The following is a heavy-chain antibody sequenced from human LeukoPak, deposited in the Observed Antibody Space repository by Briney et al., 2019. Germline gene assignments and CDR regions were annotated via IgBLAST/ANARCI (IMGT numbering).Heavy chain of an antibody. V-gene: IGHV3-23*01. CDR2: ISGSGGST. CDR3: ARAGYSSSWYSYYYYGMDV. J-gene: IGHJ6*02. Sequence: GGSLRLSCAASGFTFSSYAMSWVRQAPGKGLEWVSAISGSGGSTYYADSVKGRFTISRDNSKNTLYLQMNSLRAEDTAVYYCARAGYSSSWYSYYYYGMDVWGQGTTVTVSS. D-gene: IGHD6-13*01. CDR1: GFTFSSYA.